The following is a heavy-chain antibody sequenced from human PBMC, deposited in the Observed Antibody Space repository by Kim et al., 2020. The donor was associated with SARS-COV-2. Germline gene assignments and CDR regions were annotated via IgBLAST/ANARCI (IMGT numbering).Heavy chain of an antibody. J-gene: IGHJ6*02. CDR1: GGSFSGYY. Sequence: SETLSLTCAVYGGSFSGYYWSWIRQPPGKGLEWIGEINHSGSTNYNPSLKSRVTISVDTSKNQFSLKLSSVTAADTAVYYCARMGGGLNYYYYYGMDVWGQGTTVTVSS. CDR2: INHSGST. CDR3: ARMGGGLNYYYYYGMDV. V-gene: IGHV4-34*01.